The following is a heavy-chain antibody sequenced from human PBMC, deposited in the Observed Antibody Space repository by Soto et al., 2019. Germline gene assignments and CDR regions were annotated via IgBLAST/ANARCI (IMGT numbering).Heavy chain of an antibody. V-gene: IGHV3-7*01. CDR3: ATSAAAPGNY. D-gene: IGHD6-13*01. Sequence: GGSLRLSCAASGFTFSSYWMSWVRQAPGKGLEWVANVKQDGSATYYVDSVRGRFTISRDNAKNSLYLQMNSLRAEDTAVYYCATSAAAPGNYWGQGTLVTVSS. J-gene: IGHJ4*02. CDR2: VKQDGSAT. CDR1: GFTFSSYW.